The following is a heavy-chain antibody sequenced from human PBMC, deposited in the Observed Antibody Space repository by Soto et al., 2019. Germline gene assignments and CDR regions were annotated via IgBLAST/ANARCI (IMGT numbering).Heavy chain of an antibody. CDR2: IYYSGST. CDR1: GGSISSYY. CDR3: ARRTVDGYNELFDY. J-gene: IGHJ4*02. Sequence: PSETLSLTCTVSGGSISSYYWSWIRQPPGKGLEWIGYIYYSGSTNYNPSLKSRVTISVDTSKNQFSLKLSSVTAADTAVYYCARRTVDGYNELFDYWGQGTLVTV. V-gene: IGHV4-59*01. D-gene: IGHD5-12*01.